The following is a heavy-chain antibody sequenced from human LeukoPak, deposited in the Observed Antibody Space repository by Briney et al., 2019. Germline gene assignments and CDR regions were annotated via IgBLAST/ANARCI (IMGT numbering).Heavy chain of an antibody. CDR1: GFTFSSYA. V-gene: IGHV3-23*01. CDR2: TSGTGERT. CDR3: ARRDGYNSGACDY. D-gene: IGHD5-24*01. Sequence: GGSLRLSCAAPGFTFSSYAMTWVRQAPGKGLEWVSATSGTGERTYYADSVKGRFTISRDNSKNTLYLQMSSLRAEDTAVYYCARRDGYNSGACDYWGQGTLVTVSS. J-gene: IGHJ4*02.